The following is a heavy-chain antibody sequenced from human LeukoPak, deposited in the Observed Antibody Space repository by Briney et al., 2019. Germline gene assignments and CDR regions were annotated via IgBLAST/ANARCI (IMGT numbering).Heavy chain of an antibody. D-gene: IGHD6-6*01. CDR3: ARGSIKFDP. V-gene: IGHV4-61*02. CDR2: IYTSGST. J-gene: IGHJ5*02. CDR1: GGSISSGSYY. Sequence: SQTLSLTCTVSGGSISSGSYYWSWIRQPAGKGLEWIGRIYTSGSTNYNPSLNSRVTISVDTSKNQFSLKLSSVTAADTAVYYCARGSIKFDPWGQRTLVTVAS.